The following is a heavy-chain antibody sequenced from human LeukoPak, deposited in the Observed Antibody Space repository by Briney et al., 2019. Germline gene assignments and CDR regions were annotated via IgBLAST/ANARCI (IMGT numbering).Heavy chain of an antibody. J-gene: IGHJ3*02. D-gene: IGHD6-19*01. CDR3: AREQAVAGKGDAFDI. V-gene: IGHV4-39*07. CDR2: IYYSGST. Sequence: PSETLSLTCTVSGGSISSSSYYWGWIRQPPGKGLEWIGSIYYSGSTYYNPSLKSRVTISVDTSKNQFSLKLSSVTAADTAVYYCAREQAVAGKGDAFDIWGQGTMVTVSS. CDR1: GGSISSSSYY.